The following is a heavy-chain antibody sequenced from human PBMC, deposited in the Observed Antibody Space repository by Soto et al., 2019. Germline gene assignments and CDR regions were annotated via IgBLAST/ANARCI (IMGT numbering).Heavy chain of an antibody. V-gene: IGHV4-30-4*01. J-gene: IGHJ4*02. CDR3: ARYYGSGRYSQDYIDY. D-gene: IGHD3-10*01. Sequence: QVQLQESGPGLVKPSQTLSLTCTVSGGSISSGDYYWSWIRQPPGKGLEWIGYIYYSGSTYYNPSLKSRFTISVDTSKNQFYLTLSSVTAADTAVYYCARYYGSGRYSQDYIDYWGQGTLVTVSS. CDR1: GGSISSGDYY. CDR2: IYYSGST.